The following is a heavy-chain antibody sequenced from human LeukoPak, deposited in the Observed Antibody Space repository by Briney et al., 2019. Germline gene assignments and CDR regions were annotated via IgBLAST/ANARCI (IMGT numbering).Heavy chain of an antibody. CDR1: GFTFSGSA. Sequence: GSLRLSCAASGFTFSGSAMHWVRQASGKGLEWVGRIRSKANNYATSYDASVKGRFTISRDDSKNTVYLQMNSLKAEDTAVYYCTRRYFHDSSGSYFADYWGQGTLVTVSS. D-gene: IGHD3-22*01. CDR2: IRSKANNYAT. J-gene: IGHJ4*02. V-gene: IGHV3-73*01. CDR3: TRRYFHDSSGSYFADY.